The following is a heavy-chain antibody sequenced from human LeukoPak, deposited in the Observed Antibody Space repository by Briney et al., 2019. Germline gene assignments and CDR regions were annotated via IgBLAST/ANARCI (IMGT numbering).Heavy chain of an antibody. CDR1: GDSISSSGYY. CDR3: ARSKNGKCDY. Sequence: SETLSLTCSVSGDSISSSGYYWGWIRQPPGKGLEWIGSMYYGGNTYYNASIKSRVPISVDTSKNLFSLKLNSVTAADTGVYYCARSKNGKCDYWGQGTLVTVSS. CDR2: MYYGGNT. J-gene: IGHJ4*02. V-gene: IGHV4-39*07. D-gene: IGHD1-26*01.